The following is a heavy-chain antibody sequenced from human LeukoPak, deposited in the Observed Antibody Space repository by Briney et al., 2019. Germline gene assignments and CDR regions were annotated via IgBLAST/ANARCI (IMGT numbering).Heavy chain of an antibody. CDR1: GFAFSSYD. J-gene: IGHJ6*03. V-gene: IGHV3-33*06. Sequence: GKSLRLSCAVSGFAFSSYDMYWVRQAPGKGLEWVAVIWYDGSNKYYADSVKGRFTISRDNSKNTLYLQMNSLRAEDTAVYYCAKDHYYMDVWGKGTTVTVSS. CDR2: IWYDGSNK. CDR3: AKDHYYMDV.